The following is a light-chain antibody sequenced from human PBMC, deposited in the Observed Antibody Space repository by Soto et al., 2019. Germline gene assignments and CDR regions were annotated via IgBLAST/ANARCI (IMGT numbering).Light chain of an antibody. J-gene: IGKJ1*01. CDR1: QDISNY. V-gene: IGKV1-39*01. CDR3: QQSYSSPPT. CDR2: AAS. Sequence: DIPMTQSPSSLSASVGDRVTITCQASQDISNYLNWYQQQPGKAPKLLIYAASSLQSGVPSRFSGSGSGTDFTLTISSLQPEDFATYYCQQSYSSPPTFGQGTKVHIK.